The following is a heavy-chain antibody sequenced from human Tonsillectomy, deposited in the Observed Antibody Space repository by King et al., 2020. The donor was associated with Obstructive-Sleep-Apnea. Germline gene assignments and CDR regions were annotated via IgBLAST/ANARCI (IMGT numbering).Heavy chain of an antibody. D-gene: IGHD7-27*01. V-gene: IGHV1-18*01. CDR1: GYTFSTYG. J-gene: IGHJ3*02. CDR2: ISPYNGNT. CDR3: ARDRELGISAFDI. Sequence: QLVKSGAEVKKPGASVKVSCKASGYTFSTYGLSWVRQAPGQGLEWMGWISPYNGNTNYAQNLQGRVTMTTDTSTSTAYMDLRSLRSDDTAVYYCARDRELGISAFDIWGQGTMVTVSS.